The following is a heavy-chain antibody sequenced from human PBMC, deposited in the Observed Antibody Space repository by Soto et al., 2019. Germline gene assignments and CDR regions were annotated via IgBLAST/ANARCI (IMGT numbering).Heavy chain of an antibody. CDR3: AKYHTSGTWEGFGN. J-gene: IGHJ4*02. V-gene: IGHV3-9*01. Sequence: GGSLRLSCAASGFTFDDYAMHWVRQAPGKGLEWVSGISWDSGSVGYADSVKGRFTISRDNAKNSLYLQMNSLRAEDTALYYCAKYHTSGTWEGFGNWGQETLFTVSS. D-gene: IGHD3-22*01. CDR2: ISWDSGSV. CDR1: GFTFDDYA.